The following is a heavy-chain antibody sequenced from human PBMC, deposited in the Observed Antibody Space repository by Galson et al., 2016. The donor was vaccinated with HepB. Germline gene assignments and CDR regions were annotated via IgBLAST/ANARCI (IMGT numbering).Heavy chain of an antibody. D-gene: IGHD5-24*01. V-gene: IGHV2-5*02. Sequence: PALVKPTQTLTLTCTFSGFSLSATAVGVDWIRQPPGKAPEWLALIYWDDTILYSPSLQSRLTITKDTSKNQVVLTLTNVGTVDTATYYCAHTAGWLPDHWGQGTQVTISS. J-gene: IGHJ4*02. CDR1: GFSLSATAVG. CDR2: IYWDDTI. CDR3: AHTAGWLPDH.